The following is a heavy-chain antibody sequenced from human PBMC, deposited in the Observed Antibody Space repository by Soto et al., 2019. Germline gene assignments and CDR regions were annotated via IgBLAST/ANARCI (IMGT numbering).Heavy chain of an antibody. CDR2: IRSKANNYAT. Sequence: EVQLVESGGGLVQPGGSLRLSCAASGFTFSGSAIHWVRQASGKGLEWLGLIRSKANNYATAYGASVKGRFTISRDASKNTAYLQMNSLKTEDTATYYCSRQMFSPDNHWGQGTLVTVSS. CDR3: SRQMFSPDNH. V-gene: IGHV3-73*01. D-gene: IGHD3-10*02. CDR1: GFTFSGSA. J-gene: IGHJ5*02.